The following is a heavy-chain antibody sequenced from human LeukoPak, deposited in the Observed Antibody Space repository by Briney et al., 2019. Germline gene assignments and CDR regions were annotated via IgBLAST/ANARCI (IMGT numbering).Heavy chain of an antibody. J-gene: IGHJ3*02. CDR1: GYTFSDYD. V-gene: IGHV1-8*03. CDR3: ARGDFGETNTAFDI. D-gene: IGHD4-17*01. Sequence: GASVKVSCKTSGYTFSDYDIHWVRQAPGQGLEWMGWMNPNSGKTSYAQKLQGRVTFSRNTSLSVAYMELSGLRSEDAAGYFCARGDFGETNTAFDIWGQGTMVAVSS. CDR2: MNPNSGKT.